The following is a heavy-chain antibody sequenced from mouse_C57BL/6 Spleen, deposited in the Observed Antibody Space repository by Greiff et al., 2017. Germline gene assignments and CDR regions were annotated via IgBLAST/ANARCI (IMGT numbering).Heavy chain of an antibody. D-gene: IGHD1-1*01. CDR2: IYPGSGNT. J-gene: IGHJ2*01. Sequence: QVQLQQSGPELVKPGASVKISCKASGYSFTSYYIHWVKQRPGQGLEWIGWIYPGSGNTKYNEKFKGKATLTADTSSSAAYMQLSSLTSEDSAVYYCAIITTGEGNFDYWGQGTTLTVSS. CDR3: AIITTGEGNFDY. V-gene: IGHV1-66*01. CDR1: GYSFTSYY.